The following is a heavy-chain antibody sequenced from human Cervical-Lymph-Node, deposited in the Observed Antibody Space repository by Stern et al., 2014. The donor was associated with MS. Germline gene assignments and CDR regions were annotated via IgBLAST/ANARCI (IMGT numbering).Heavy chain of an antibody. CDR1: GFTFSSYG. J-gene: IGHJ4*02. D-gene: IGHD3-22*01. V-gene: IGHV3-64D*06. Sequence: EVQLVESGGGLVQPGGSPRLSCSASGFTFSSYGMHWVRQAPGKGLEYVSGISSNGASTYYADSVKGRFTISRDNSKNTLYLQMSSLRAEDTAVYYCVRSDTYYYDVTGLDYWGQGTLVTVSS. CDR2: ISSNGAST. CDR3: VRSDTYYYDVTGLDY.